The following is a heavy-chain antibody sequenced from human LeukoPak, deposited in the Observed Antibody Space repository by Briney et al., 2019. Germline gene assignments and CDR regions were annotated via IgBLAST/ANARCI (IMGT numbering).Heavy chain of an antibody. Sequence: PGGSLRLSCAASGFTFDDYAMHWVRQAPGKSLECVSGISYNSDTIAYADSVKGRFTISRDNAKTPLYLQMNSLRAEDTALYYCAKDYCGGDCYSGWYFDLWGRGTLVTVSS. D-gene: IGHD2-21*02. CDR2: ISYNSDTI. CDR1: GFTFDDYA. V-gene: IGHV3-9*01. J-gene: IGHJ2*01. CDR3: AKDYCGGDCYSGWYFDL.